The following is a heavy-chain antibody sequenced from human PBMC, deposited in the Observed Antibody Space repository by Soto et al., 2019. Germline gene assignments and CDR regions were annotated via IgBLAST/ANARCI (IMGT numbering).Heavy chain of an antibody. CDR1: GYTFSGYH. Sequence: ASVKVSCKSSGYTFSGYHIHWVRQAPGQGLEWMGWIIPDSGGTNYAQKFQGRVTMTRDTSINTAYMEMRRLTSDDTAVYYCAREADFAFDYWGQGALVTVSS. D-gene: IGHD2-21*02. CDR2: IIPDSGGT. CDR3: AREADFAFDY. J-gene: IGHJ4*02. V-gene: IGHV1-2*02.